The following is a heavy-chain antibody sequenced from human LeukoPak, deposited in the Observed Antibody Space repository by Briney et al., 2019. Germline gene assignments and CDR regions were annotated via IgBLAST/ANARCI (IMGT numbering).Heavy chain of an antibody. CDR1: GGSISSSTYY. Sequence: SETLSLTCTVSGGSISSSTYYWGWIRQPPGRGLEWIGSIYYSGSTYYNPSLKSRVTISVDTSKNQFSLSSVTAADTAVYYCARHSRGPAAGPAFDYWGQGTLVTVSS. V-gene: IGHV4-39*01. CDR3: ARHSRGPAAGPAFDY. J-gene: IGHJ4*02. D-gene: IGHD6-13*01. CDR2: IYYSGST.